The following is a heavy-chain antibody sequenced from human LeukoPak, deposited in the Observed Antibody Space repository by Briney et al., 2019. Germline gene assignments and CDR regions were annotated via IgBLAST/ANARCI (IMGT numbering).Heavy chain of an antibody. J-gene: IGHJ1*01. Sequence: GASVKVSCKASGYTFTSYGISWVRQAPGQGLEWMGWISAYNGNTNYAQKLQDRVTMTTDTSTSTAYMELRSLRSDDTAVYYCASTRISGYQIGEYFQHWGQGTLVTVSS. D-gene: IGHD3-22*01. CDR2: ISAYNGNT. CDR3: ASTRISGYQIGEYFQH. V-gene: IGHV1-18*01. CDR1: GYTFTSYG.